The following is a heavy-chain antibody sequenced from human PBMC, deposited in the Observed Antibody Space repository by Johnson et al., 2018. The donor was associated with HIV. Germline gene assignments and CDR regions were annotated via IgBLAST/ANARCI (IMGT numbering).Heavy chain of an antibody. CDR1: GFTFSSYG. J-gene: IGHJ3*02. CDR2: ISYDGSNK. CDR3: ARAYSYGVFDI. V-gene: IGHV3-33*05. D-gene: IGHD5-18*01. Sequence: QVQLVESGGGVVQPGGSLRLSCAASGFTFSSYGMHWVRQAPGKGLEWVAVISYDGSNKYYADSVKGRFTISRDNAKNSLYLQMNSLRAGDTAVYYCARAYSYGVFDIWGQGTMVTVSS.